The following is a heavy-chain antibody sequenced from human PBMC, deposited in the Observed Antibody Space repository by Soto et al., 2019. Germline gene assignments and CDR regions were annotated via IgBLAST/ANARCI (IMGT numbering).Heavy chain of an antibody. CDR1: GFNFNRFA. Sequence: QVQMVESGGGLVQPGRSLRLTCTASGFNFNRFAIHWVRQAPGKGLEWVAVISYDGNNEYVAVPLRDRFAITGDNSENTVVLQIDDLRVADTARDYCARDPSTPEWRGPDDDRGEGYLVNVSS. V-gene: IGHV3-30*09. CDR2: ISYDGNNE. J-gene: IGHJ4*02. D-gene: IGHD3-3*01. CDR3: ARDPSTPEWRGPDDD.